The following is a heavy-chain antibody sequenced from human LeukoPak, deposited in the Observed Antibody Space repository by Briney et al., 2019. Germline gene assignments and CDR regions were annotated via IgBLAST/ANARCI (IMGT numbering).Heavy chain of an antibody. D-gene: IGHD6-19*01. CDR1: GGSISSYY. V-gene: IGHV4-59*01. CDR3: ARAGIAVAPDAFDI. Sequence: SETLSLTCTVSGGSISSYYWSWIRQPPGKGLEWIGYIYYSGSTNYNPSLKSRVTISVDTSKNQFSLKLSSVTAADTAVYYCARAGIAVAPDAFDIWGQGTMVTVSS. CDR2: IYYSGST. J-gene: IGHJ3*02.